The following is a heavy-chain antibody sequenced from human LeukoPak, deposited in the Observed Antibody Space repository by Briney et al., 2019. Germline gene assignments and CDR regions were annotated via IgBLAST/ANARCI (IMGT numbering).Heavy chain of an antibody. V-gene: IGHV4-34*01. J-gene: IGHJ4*02. CDR2: INHSGST. CDR3: ARVGTHDRSGYYINY. CDR1: GGSFGGYY. D-gene: IGHD3-22*01. Sequence: SETLSLTCAVYGGSFGGYYWSWIRPPPGKGLEWIGEINHSGSTNYNPSLNSRVTISVDTSKNQFSLKLSSVTAADTAVYYCARVGTHDRSGYYINYWGQGTLVTVSS.